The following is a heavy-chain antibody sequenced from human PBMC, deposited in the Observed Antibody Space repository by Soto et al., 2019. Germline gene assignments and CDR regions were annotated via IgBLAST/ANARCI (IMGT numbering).Heavy chain of an antibody. D-gene: IGHD6-13*01. Sequence: QLQLQESGPGLVKASETLSLSCTVSGGSISSSSYYWGWIRQPPGKGLEWIGSLYFSGSTHYNVSHTSRLPISVDTSSNRFPLKLSSVTATDTAVYYCARHVRGWQLMLDNWGQGSLVTVSS. J-gene: IGHJ4*02. V-gene: IGHV4-39*01. CDR1: GGSISSSSYY. CDR3: ARHVRGWQLMLDN. CDR2: LYFSGST.